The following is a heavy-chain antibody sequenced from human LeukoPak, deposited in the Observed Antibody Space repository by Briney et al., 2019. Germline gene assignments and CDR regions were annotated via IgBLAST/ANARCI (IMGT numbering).Heavy chain of an antibody. CDR3: ARYTYGAQGFDP. Sequence: PSETLSLTCTVSGGSISSSSYYWGWIRQPPGKGLEWIGSIYYSGSTYYNPSLKSRVTISVDTSKNQFSLKLSSVTAADTAVYYCARYTYGAQGFDPWGQGTLVTVSS. J-gene: IGHJ5*02. D-gene: IGHD2-2*02. V-gene: IGHV4-39*07. CDR2: IYYSGST. CDR1: GGSISSSSYY.